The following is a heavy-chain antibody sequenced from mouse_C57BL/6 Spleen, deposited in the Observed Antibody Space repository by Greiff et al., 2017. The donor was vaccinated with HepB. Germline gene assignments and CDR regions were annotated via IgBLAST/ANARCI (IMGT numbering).Heavy chain of an antibody. CDR2: IYYSGTI. CDR3: ARGSDYFDY. Sequence: EVKLQESGPGLVKPSQTVFLTCTVTGISITTGNYRWSWIRQFPGTKLEWIGYIYYSGTITYNPSLTSRTTITRDTPKNQFFLEMNSLTAEDTATYYCARGSDYFDYWGQGTTLTVSS. CDR1: GISITTGNYR. V-gene: IGHV3-5*01. J-gene: IGHJ2*01.